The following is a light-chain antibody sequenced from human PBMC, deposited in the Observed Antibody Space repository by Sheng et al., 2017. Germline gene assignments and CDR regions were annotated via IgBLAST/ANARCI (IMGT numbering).Light chain of an antibody. CDR2: AAS. V-gene: IGKV3-20*01. J-gene: IGKJ1*01. CDR3: HQYGTSRWT. Sequence: EIVLTQSPGTLSLSPGERATLSCRASQSFTSNYLAWYQQKPGQAPRLLIYAASTRATGIPDRFSGSGSGTDFTLTITRLEPEDFAVYYCHQYGTSRWTFGQGTKVEIK. CDR1: QSFTSNY.